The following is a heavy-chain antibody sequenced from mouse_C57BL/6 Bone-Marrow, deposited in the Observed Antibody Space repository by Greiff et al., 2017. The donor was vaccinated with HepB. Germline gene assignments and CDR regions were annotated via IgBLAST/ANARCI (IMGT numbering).Heavy chain of an antibody. J-gene: IGHJ1*03. CDR3: ARDTSRYFDV. Sequence: EVQLVESGGGLVKPGGSLKLSCAASGFTFSSYAMSWVRQTPEKRLEWVATISDGGSYTYYPDNVKGRFTISRDNAKNNLYLQMSHLKSEDTAMYYWARDTSRYFDVWGTGTTVTVSS. CDR1: GFTFSSYA. V-gene: IGHV5-4*01. CDR2: ISDGGSYT.